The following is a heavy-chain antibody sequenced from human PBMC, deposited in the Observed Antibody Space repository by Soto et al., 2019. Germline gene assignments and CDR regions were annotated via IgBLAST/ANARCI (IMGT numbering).Heavy chain of an antibody. D-gene: IGHD1-26*01. V-gene: IGHV5-51*01. CDR2: IYPGDSDT. J-gene: IGHJ4*02. Sequence: PGESLKISCKGSGYSFASHWVAWVRQMPEKGLEWIGTIYPGDSDTKYSSAFRGHVTISADTSVSTAYLQWRSLEATDSAIYYCARYSGSYWNYLDFWGQGTLVTV. CDR3: ARYSGSYWNYLDF. CDR1: GYSFASHW.